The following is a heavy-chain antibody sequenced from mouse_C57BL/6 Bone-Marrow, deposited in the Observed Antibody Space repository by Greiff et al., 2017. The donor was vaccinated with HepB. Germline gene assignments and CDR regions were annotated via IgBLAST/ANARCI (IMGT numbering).Heavy chain of an antibody. CDR1: GYAFSSSW. CDR3: AVYGNYDY. CDR2: IYPGDGDT. D-gene: IGHD2-1*01. J-gene: IGHJ2*01. V-gene: IGHV1-82*01. Sequence: QVTLKVCGPELVKPGASVKISCKASGYAFSSSWMNWVKQRPGKGLEWIGRIYPGDGDTNYNGKFKRKATLTADKSSSTAYMQLSSLTSEDSAVYFCAVYGNYDYWGQGTTLTVSS.